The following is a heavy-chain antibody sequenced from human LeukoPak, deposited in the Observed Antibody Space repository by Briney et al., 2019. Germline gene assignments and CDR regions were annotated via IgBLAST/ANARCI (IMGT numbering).Heavy chain of an antibody. CDR1: RFTVSSNY. V-gene: IGHV3-53*01. D-gene: IGHD1-26*01. Sequence: GGSLRLSCAASRFTVSSNYMTWVRQAPGKGLEWVSVIYSVGSTYYADSVKGRFTISRDNSKNTVYLQMNSLRAEDTAVYYCARGPGGGATSGFFQHWGQGTLVTVSS. CDR3: ARGPGGGATSGFFQH. J-gene: IGHJ1*01. CDR2: IYSVGST.